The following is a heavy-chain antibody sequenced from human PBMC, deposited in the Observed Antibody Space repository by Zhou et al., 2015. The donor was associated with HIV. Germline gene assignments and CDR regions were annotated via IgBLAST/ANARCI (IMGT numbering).Heavy chain of an antibody. D-gene: IGHD6-6*01. V-gene: IGHV1-18*01. CDR3: ARDRGAARPEWRYFDL. J-gene: IGHJ2*01. Sequence: QVQLVQSGAEVKQPGASVKVSCKASGYTFATYAISWVRQAPGQGLEWMGWITAYYDKTDYAQKFQGRVTMTTDTSTTTASMELRSLRSDDTAVYYCARDRGAARPEWRYFDLWGRGTLVTVSS. CDR1: GYTFATYA. CDR2: ITAYYDKT.